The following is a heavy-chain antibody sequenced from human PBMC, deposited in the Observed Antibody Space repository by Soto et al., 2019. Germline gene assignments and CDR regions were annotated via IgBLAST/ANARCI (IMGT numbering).Heavy chain of an antibody. V-gene: IGHV3-74*01. D-gene: IGHD6-19*01. CDR1: GFSFASYW. Sequence: PGGSLRLSCAASGFSFASYWMHWVRQVPGEGLAWVSRINGNADNSDYADSVKGRFTISRDNAMNRLYLQMDSLRADDTGVYYCVRDFRGAVAGSEFDHWGQGTLVTVSS. CDR3: VRDFRGAVAGSEFDH. J-gene: IGHJ4*02. CDR2: INGNADNS.